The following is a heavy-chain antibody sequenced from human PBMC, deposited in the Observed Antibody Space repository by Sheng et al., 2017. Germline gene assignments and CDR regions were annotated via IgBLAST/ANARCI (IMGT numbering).Heavy chain of an antibody. V-gene: IGHV3-23*04. CDR3: AKDRGYSYGSFDY. Sequence: EVQLVESGGGLVQPGGTLRLSCAASGFTFSSYGMSWVRQAPGKGLEWVSAISGSGGSTYYADSVKGRFTISRDNSKNTLYLQMNSLRAEDTAVYYCAKDRGYSYGSFDYWGQGTLVTVSS. J-gene: IGHJ4*02. D-gene: IGHD5-18*01. CDR1: GFTFSSYG. CDR2: ISGSGGST.